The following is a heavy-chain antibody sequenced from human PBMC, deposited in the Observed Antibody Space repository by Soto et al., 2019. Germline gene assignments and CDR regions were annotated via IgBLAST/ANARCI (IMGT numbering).Heavy chain of an antibody. CDR1: GVSISSYY. V-gene: IGHV4-59*08. Sequence: QVQLQESGPGLVKPSETLSLTCTVSGVSISSYYWSWIRQPPGKGLEWIGSIYNSGSTNYNPSLKSRATMSVDTSKNQFSLRLSSVTAADTAVYFCARGFGHGGNGNIDYWGQGTLVTVSS. CDR3: ARGFGHGGNGNIDY. D-gene: IGHD1-20*01. J-gene: IGHJ4*02. CDR2: IYNSGST.